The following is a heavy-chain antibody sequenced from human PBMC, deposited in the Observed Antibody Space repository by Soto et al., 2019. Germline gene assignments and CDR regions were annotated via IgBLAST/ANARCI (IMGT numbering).Heavy chain of an antibody. J-gene: IGHJ4*02. V-gene: IGHV1-69*13. CDR3: ARSLERRRFDY. D-gene: IGHD1-1*01. Sequence: ASVTVSCKASGGTFSSYAIIWVRQAPGQGLEWMGGIIPIFGTANYAQKFQGRVTITADESTSTAYMELSSLRSEDTAVYYCARSLERRRFDYWGQGTLVTVSS. CDR1: GGTFSSYA. CDR2: IIPIFGTA.